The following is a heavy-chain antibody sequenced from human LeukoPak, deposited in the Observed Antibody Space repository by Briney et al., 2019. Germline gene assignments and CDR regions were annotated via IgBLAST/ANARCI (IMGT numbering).Heavy chain of an antibody. D-gene: IGHD1-14*01. CDR2: MDVDGNEK. J-gene: IGHJ6*02. V-gene: IGHV3-7*01. Sequence: GGSLRLSCACTGFTFTSHYMTWVRQAPGKGLEWVANMDVDGNEKNYVDSVKGRFTISRDNVKNSLYLHMDALSAEDTAVYYCATCGVLNHYFGMGVWGQGTTVTVSS. CDR1: GFTFTSHY. CDR3: ATCGVLNHYFGMGV.